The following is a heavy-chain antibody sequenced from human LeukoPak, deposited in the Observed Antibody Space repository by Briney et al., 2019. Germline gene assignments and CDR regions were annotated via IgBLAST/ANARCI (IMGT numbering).Heavy chain of an antibody. J-gene: IGHJ4*02. V-gene: IGHV1-18*01. Sequence: GASVKVSCKASGYTFTSYGITWVRQAPGQGLEWMGWISPHNGYTNYVQNLQGRVTMTTDTSTSTVYMEVRSLRSDDTAVYYCARGAVRGFKNDYWGQGTPVTVSS. CDR3: ARGAVRGFKNDY. CDR1: GYTFTSYG. CDR2: ISPHNGYT. D-gene: IGHD3-10*01.